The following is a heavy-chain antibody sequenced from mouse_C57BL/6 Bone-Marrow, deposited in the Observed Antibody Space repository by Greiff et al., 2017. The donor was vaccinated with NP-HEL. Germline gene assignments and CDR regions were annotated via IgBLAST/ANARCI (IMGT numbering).Heavy chain of an antibody. V-gene: IGHV1-43*01. CDR3: ARELRLPFFDY. CDR2: INPSTGGT. CDR1: GYSFTGYY. Sequence: EVQLQQSGPELVKPGASVKISCKASGYSFTGYYMHWVKQSSEKSLEWIGEINPSTGGTSYNQKFKGKATLTVDKSSSTAYMQLKSLTSEDSADYYCARELRLPFFDYWGQGTTLTVSS. J-gene: IGHJ2*01. D-gene: IGHD3-2*02.